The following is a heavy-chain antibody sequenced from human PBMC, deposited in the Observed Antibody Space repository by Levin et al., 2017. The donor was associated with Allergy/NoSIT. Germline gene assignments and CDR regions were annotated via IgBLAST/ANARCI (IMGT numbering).Heavy chain of an antibody. CDR2: ISSEGSAT. V-gene: IGHV3-11*01. CDR3: VRVKGSTWQYFFDY. D-gene: IGHD2-2*01. J-gene: IGHJ4*02. Sequence: PGGSLRLSCAASEFTFSDYYMSWIRQAPGKGLEWVSSISSEGSATYYADSVEGRFTTSRDNVKNSLYVQMNSLRAEDTAVYYCVRVKGSTWQYFFDYWGQGTLVTVSS. CDR1: EFTFSDYY.